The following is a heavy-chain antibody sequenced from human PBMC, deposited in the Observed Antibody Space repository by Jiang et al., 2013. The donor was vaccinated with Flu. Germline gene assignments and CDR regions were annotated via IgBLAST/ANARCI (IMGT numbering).Heavy chain of an antibody. CDR2: ISYDEAI. Sequence: LEWVAVISYDEAINTTQTPVKGRFTISRDNSKNTLYLQMNSLRAEDTAVYYCARAPGYCSGGSCYDYYYYGMDVWGQGPRSPSP. D-gene: IGHD2-15*01. J-gene: IGHJ6*02. V-gene: IGHV3-30-3*01. CDR3: ARAPGYCSGGSCYDYYYYGMDV.